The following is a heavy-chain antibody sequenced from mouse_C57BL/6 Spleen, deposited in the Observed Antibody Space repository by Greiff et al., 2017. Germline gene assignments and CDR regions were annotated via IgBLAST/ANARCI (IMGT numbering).Heavy chain of an antibody. CDR1: GFTFSDYY. Sequence: EVMLVESEGGLVQPGSSMKLSCTASGFTFSDYYMAWVRQVPEKGLEWVANINYDGSSTYYLDSLKSRFIISRDNAKNILYLQMSSLKSEDTATYYCARDPLITTVVAHWYFDVWGTGTTVTVSS. J-gene: IGHJ1*03. D-gene: IGHD1-1*01. V-gene: IGHV5-16*01. CDR3: ARDPLITTVVAHWYFDV. CDR2: INYDGSST.